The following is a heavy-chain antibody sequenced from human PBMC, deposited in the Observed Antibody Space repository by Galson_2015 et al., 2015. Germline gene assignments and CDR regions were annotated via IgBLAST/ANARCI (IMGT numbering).Heavy chain of an antibody. Sequence: SLRLSCAASGFTFSSYAMHWVRQAPGKGLEWVAVISYDGSNKYYADSVKGRFTISRDNSKNTLYLQMNSLRAEDTAVYYCARDLNIHYGDYIFDYWGQGTLVTVSS. CDR1: GFTFSSYA. CDR3: ARDLNIHYGDYIFDY. J-gene: IGHJ4*02. D-gene: IGHD4-17*01. CDR2: ISYDGSNK. V-gene: IGHV3-30*01.